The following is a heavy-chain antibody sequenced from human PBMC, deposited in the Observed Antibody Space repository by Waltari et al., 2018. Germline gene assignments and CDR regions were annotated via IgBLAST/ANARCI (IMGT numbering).Heavy chain of an antibody. CDR1: GFTFSAYA. CDR2: IHTGFNT. V-gene: IGHV3-23*05. J-gene: IGHJ4*02. CDR3: ATARGYGTGWYGKNDY. D-gene: IGHD6-19*01. Sequence: EVQLLESGGGLVQPGGSLRLSCAASGFTFSAYAISWVRQAPGKGREWVSAIHTGFNTYYADSVRGRFTISRDNSKNTQYLQMNGLRVEDTALYYCATARGYGTGWYGKNDYWGQGTLVTVSS.